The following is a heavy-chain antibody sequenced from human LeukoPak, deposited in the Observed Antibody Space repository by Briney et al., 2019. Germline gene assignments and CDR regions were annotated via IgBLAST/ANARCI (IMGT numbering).Heavy chain of an antibody. D-gene: IGHD3-9*01. Sequence: SSETLSLTCTVSGGSINSRRYYWGWLRQSPGKGLEWIGSIYYSGSTYSNPSLKSQVTISVDTSKNQFSLKLSSVTAADTAVYYCARCSRGYYDILTGYHLEDPNFDYWGQGTLVTVSS. CDR2: IYYSGST. CDR1: GGSINSRRYY. V-gene: IGHV4-39*01. CDR3: ARCSRGYYDILTGYHLEDPNFDY. J-gene: IGHJ4*02.